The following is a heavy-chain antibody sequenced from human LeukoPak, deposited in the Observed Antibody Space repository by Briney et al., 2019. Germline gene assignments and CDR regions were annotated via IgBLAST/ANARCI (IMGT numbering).Heavy chain of an antibody. CDR2: IYYSGST. V-gene: IGHV4-59*01. Sequence: SGTLSLTCTVSGDSISSYYWSWIRQPPGKGLEWIGYIYYSGSTNYNPSLKSRVTISVDTSKNQFSLKLSSVTAADTAVYYCARGGSGLFDYWGQGTLVTVSS. J-gene: IGHJ4*02. D-gene: IGHD3-10*01. CDR1: GDSISSYY. CDR3: ARGGSGLFDY.